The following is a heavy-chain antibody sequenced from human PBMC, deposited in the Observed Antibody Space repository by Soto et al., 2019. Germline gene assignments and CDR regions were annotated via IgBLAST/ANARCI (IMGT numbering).Heavy chain of an antibody. CDR1: GDTASSNSAA. D-gene: IGHD3-10*01. Sequence: LSQTLSLTCAISGDTASSNSAAWNWIRQSPSRGLEWLGRTHYRSKWYNDYAVSVKSRITINPDTSKNQFSLQLNSVTPEDTAVYYCGRSVRGHVVKYFDYWGQGTLVTVS. CDR3: GRSVRGHVVKYFDY. CDR2: THYRSKWYN. J-gene: IGHJ4*02. V-gene: IGHV6-1*01.